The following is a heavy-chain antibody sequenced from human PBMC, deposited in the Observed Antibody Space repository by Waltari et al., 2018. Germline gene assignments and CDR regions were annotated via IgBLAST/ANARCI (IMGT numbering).Heavy chain of an antibody. CDR3: ARSQFDAFDI. J-gene: IGHJ3*02. V-gene: IGHV4-61*09. Sequence: QVQLQESGPGLVKPSQTLSLTCIVSGGSISSGSYYWSWIRQPAGKGLEWIGYIYTSGSTNYNPSLKSRVTISVDTSKNQFSLKLSSVTAADTAVYYCARSQFDAFDIWGQGTMVTVSS. CDR2: IYTSGST. CDR1: GGSISSGSYY.